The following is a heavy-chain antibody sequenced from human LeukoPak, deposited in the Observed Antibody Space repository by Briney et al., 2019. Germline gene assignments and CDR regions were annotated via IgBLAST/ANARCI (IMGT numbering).Heavy chain of an antibody. D-gene: IGHD7-27*01. J-gene: IGHJ4*02. CDR3: AKGTGDTAYYFDF. CDR2: VRYDGINK. CDR1: GFTFSNYG. Sequence: PGGSLRLSCAASGFTFSNYGMHWVRQAPGKGLEWVAFVRYDGINKYYADSVKGRFTISRDNSENTLYLQMSGLRAEDTAIYYCAKGTGDTAYYFDFWGQGVLVTVSS. V-gene: IGHV3-30*02.